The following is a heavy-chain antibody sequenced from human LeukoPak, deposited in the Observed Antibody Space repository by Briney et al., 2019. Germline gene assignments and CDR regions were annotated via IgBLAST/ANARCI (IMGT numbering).Heavy chain of an antibody. D-gene: IGHD3-22*01. CDR3: ARDGWYYDSGACYPIFDY. CDR1: GGSISSHY. Sequence: SETLSLTCTVSGGSISSHYWSWIRQPAGKGLEWIGRIYTSGDTNYNPSLKSRVTMSVDASKNQFSLKLSSVTAADTAVYYCARDGWYYDSGACYPIFDYWGQGTLVTVSS. CDR2: IYTSGDT. V-gene: IGHV4-4*07. J-gene: IGHJ4*02.